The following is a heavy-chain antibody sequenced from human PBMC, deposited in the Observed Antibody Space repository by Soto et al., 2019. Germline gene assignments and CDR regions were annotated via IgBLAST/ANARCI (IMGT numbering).Heavy chain of an antibody. V-gene: IGHV3-33*01. CDR3: ARDSSSSGGYYLDY. D-gene: IGHD6-6*01. J-gene: IGHJ4*02. CDR1: GFTFRSYG. Sequence: GGSLRLSCAASGFTFRSYGMHWVRQAPGKGLEWVAVIWYDGSNKYYADSVKGRFTISRDNSKNTLYLQMNSLRAEDTAVYYCARDSSSSGGYYLDYWGQGTLVTVSS. CDR2: IWYDGSNK.